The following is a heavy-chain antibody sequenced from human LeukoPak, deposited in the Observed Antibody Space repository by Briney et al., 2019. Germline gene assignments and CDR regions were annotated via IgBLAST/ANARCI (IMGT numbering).Heavy chain of an antibody. CDR3: ARDLGSSPGFDY. D-gene: IGHD6-6*01. J-gene: IGHJ4*02. Sequence: KPSETLSLTCTVSGGSISSYFWNWIRQPAGKGLEWIGRIYASGSTNYNPSLKSRVTMSVDTSKNQFSLKLTSVTAADTAVYYCARDLGSSPGFDYWGQGTLVTVSS. CDR1: GGSISSYF. V-gene: IGHV4-4*07. CDR2: IYASGST.